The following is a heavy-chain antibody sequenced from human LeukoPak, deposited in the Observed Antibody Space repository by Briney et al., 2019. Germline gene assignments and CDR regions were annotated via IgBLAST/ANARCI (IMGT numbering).Heavy chain of an antibody. CDR1: GGSISSYY. J-gene: IGHJ4*02. CDR3: AREPTSGREPTSGRPLDY. Sequence: SSETLSLTCTVSGGSISSYYWSWIRQPPGKGLEWIGYIYYSGSTNYNPSLKSRVTISVDTSKNHLSLNLSSVTAADTAVYYCAREPTSGREPTSGRPLDYWGQGTLVTVSS. CDR2: IYYSGST. V-gene: IGHV4-59*12. D-gene: IGHD5-12*01.